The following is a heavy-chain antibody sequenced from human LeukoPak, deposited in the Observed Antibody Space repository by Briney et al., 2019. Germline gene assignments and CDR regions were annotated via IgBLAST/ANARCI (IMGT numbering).Heavy chain of an antibody. V-gene: IGHV3-23*01. Sequence: PGGSLRLSCAASGFTFSSCAMSWVRQAPGKGLEGVSTITGGGGTTYYADSVKGRFTISRDTSKNTLFLQMNSLRAEDTAVYYCARMREYSGNSYPNFDYWGQGTLVTVSS. CDR1: GFTFSSCA. J-gene: IGHJ4*02. CDR2: ITGGGGTT. CDR3: ARMREYSGNSYPNFDY. D-gene: IGHD1-26*01.